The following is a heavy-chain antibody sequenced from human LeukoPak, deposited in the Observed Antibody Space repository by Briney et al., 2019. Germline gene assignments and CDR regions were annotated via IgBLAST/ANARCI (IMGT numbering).Heavy chain of an antibody. CDR2: IIPIFGTA. CDR1: GGTFSSYA. Sequence: GASVKVSCKASGGTFSSYALSWVRQAPGQGLEWMGGIIPIFGTANYAQKFQGRVTITADESTSTAYMELSSLRSEDTAVYYCARAPKGGSYFGYWGQGTLVTVSS. J-gene: IGHJ4*02. CDR3: ARAPKGGSYFGY. D-gene: IGHD3-16*01. V-gene: IGHV1-69*13.